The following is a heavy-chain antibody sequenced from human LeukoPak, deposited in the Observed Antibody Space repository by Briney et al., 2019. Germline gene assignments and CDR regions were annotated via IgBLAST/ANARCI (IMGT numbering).Heavy chain of an antibody. CDR3: ARNNGGNSAYY. Sequence: ASVKVSCKAFGGTFSSYAISWVRQAPGQGLEWMGRIIPILGIANYAQKFQGRVTITADKSTSTAYMELSSLRSEDTAVYYCARNNGGNSAYYWGQGTLVTVSS. J-gene: IGHJ4*02. CDR1: GGTFSSYA. V-gene: IGHV1-69*04. D-gene: IGHD4-23*01. CDR2: IIPILGIA.